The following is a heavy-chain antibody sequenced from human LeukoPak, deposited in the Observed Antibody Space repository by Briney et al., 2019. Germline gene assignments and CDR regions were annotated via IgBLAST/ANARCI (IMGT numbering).Heavy chain of an antibody. J-gene: IGHJ5*02. CDR1: GYTFTSYA. V-gene: IGHV7-4-1*02. CDR3: ARGFLWFGEPSNPNNWFDP. CDR2: NNTNTGNP. D-gene: IGHD3-10*01. Sequence: ASVKVSCKASGYTFTSYAMNWVRQAPGQGLEWMGWNNTNTGNPTYAQGFTGRFVFSLDTSVSTAYLQISSLKAEDTAVYYCARGFLWFGEPSNPNNWFDPWGQGTLVTVSS.